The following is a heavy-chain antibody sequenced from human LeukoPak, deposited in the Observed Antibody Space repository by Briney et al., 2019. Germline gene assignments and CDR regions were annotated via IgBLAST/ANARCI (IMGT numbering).Heavy chain of an antibody. CDR2: IYYSGST. J-gene: IGHJ4*02. D-gene: IGHD3-10*01. CDR1: GDSMSGYY. CDR3: ASQDYYGSGSSN. V-gene: IGHV4-59*01. Sequence: SETLSLTCTVSGDSMSGYYWSWIRQPPGKGLEWIGYIYYSGSTNYNPSLKSRVTISVDTSKNQFSLKLSSVTAADTAVYYCASQDYYGSGSSNWGQGTLVTVSS.